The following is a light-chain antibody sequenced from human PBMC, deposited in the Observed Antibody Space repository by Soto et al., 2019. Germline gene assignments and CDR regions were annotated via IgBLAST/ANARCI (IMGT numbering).Light chain of an antibody. J-gene: IGKJ2*01. CDR2: DAS. V-gene: IGKV1-5*01. Sequence: DIQMTQSPSTLSASVGDRVTITCRASQSISSWLAWYQQKPGKAPKLLIYDASSLESGVPSRLSGSGSGTELTLTISSLQPDDFATYYCQQYNSYSPYTFGQGTKLEIK. CDR1: QSISSW. CDR3: QQYNSYSPYT.